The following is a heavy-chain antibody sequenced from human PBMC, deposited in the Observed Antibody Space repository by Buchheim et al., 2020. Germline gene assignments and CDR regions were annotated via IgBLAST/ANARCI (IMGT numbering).Heavy chain of an antibody. V-gene: IGHV3-53*01. D-gene: IGHD1-26*01. CDR1: GFTVSSNY. CDR3: ARDETRVGPTTVDY. Sequence: EVQLVESGGGLVQPGGSLRLSCAASGFTVSSNYMSWVRQAPGKGLEWVSVIYSGGSTYYADSVKGRFTISRDNAKNTLYLQMNSLRAEDTAVYYCARDETRVGPTTVDYWGQGTL. J-gene: IGHJ4*02. CDR2: IYSGGST.